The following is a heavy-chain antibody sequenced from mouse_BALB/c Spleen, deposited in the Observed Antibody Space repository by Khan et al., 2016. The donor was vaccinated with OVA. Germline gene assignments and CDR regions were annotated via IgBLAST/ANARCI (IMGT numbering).Heavy chain of an antibody. CDR3: ARTARIKY. V-gene: IGHV3-2*02. CDR1: GYSFTSGYG. Sequence: EVKLLESGPGLVKPSQSLSLTCTVTGYSFTSGYGWNWIRQFPGNKLEWMGYISYSGSTNYNPSLKSRISITRDTSKNQFFLQLNSVTTEETATYYCARTARIKYWGQGTTLTVSS. D-gene: IGHD1-2*01. CDR2: ISYSGST. J-gene: IGHJ2*01.